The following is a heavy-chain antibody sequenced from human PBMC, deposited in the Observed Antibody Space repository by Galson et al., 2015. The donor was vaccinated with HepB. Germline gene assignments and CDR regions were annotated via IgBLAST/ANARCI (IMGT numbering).Heavy chain of an antibody. CDR2: INAGNGNT. J-gene: IGHJ3*02. CDR1: GYTFTSYA. Sequence: SVKVSCKASGYTFTSYAMHWVRQAPGQRLEWMGWINAGNGNTKYSQKFQGRVTITRDTSASTAYMELSSLRSEDTAVYYCVRELGYSYGYYGAFDIWGQGTMVTVSS. V-gene: IGHV1-3*01. CDR3: VRELGYSYGYYGAFDI. D-gene: IGHD5-18*01.